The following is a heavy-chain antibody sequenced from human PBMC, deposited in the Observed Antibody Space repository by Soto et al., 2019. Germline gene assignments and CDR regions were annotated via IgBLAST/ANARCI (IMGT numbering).Heavy chain of an antibody. CDR2: IYYSGTT. CDR3: ARVDEASARPWFDP. J-gene: IGHJ5*02. CDR1: GGSISSAAYY. D-gene: IGHD2-21*01. Sequence: QVQLQESGPGLVEPSQTLSLTCTVSGGSISSAAYYWSWIRQHPGTGLEWIGYIYYSGTTYYMSSLRSRVIISVDTSKNQFALKLTSVTAADTAVYYCARVDEASARPWFDPWGQGTLVTVSS. V-gene: IGHV4-31*03.